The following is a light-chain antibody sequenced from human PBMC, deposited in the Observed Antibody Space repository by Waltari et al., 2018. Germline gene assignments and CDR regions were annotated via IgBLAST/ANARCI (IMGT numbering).Light chain of an antibody. J-gene: IGKJ1*01. V-gene: IGKV3-15*01. Sequence: DILMTQSPAPLSVSPGERANLSCSASQSVSSNLAWYQQKPGQPPRLLIYGASTRATGIPARFSGSGSRTEFTLTISRLQSEDFAVYYCQQYNNWPTFGQGTKVEIE. CDR3: QQYNNWPT. CDR1: QSVSSN. CDR2: GAS.